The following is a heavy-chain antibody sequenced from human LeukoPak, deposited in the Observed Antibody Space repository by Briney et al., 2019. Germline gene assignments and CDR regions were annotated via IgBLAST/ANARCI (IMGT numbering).Heavy chain of an antibody. V-gene: IGHV4-38-2*01. Sequence: PSETLSLTCAVSGYSISSGYYWGWIRQPPGKGLEWIGSIYYSGSTYYNPSLKSRVTISVDTSKNQFSLKLSSVTAADTAVYYCARHPRPLCGGDCGFDYWGQGTLVTVSS. D-gene: IGHD2-21*02. CDR1: GYSISSGYY. CDR2: IYYSGST. J-gene: IGHJ4*02. CDR3: ARHPRPLCGGDCGFDY.